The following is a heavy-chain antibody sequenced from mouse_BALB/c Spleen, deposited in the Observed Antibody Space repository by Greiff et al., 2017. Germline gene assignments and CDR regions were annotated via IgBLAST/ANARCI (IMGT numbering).Heavy chain of an antibody. CDR3: ARTGDGYYEGYFDY. CDR2: IWSGGST. Sequence: VQLQQSGPGLVQPSQSLSITCTVSGFSLTSYGVHWVRQSPGKGLEWLGVIWSGGSTDYNAAFISRLSISKDNSKSQVFFKMNSLQANDTAIYYCARTGDGYYEGYFDYWGQGTTLTVSS. J-gene: IGHJ2*01. V-gene: IGHV2-2*02. CDR1: GFSLTSYG. D-gene: IGHD2-3*01.